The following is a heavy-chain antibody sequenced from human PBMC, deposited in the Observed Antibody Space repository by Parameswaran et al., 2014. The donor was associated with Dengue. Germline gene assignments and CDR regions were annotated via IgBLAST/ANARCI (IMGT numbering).Heavy chain of an antibody. V-gene: IGHV1-69*04. CDR2: IIPILGIA. J-gene: IGHJ3*02. D-gene: IGHD3-3*01. CDR3: ARGYGGYYDFWTGYNVAFDI. Sequence: RLVRQAPGQGLEWMGRIIPILGIANYAQKFQGRVTITADKSTSTAYMELSSLRSEDTAVYYCARGYGGYYDFWTGYNVAFDIWGQGTMVTVSS.